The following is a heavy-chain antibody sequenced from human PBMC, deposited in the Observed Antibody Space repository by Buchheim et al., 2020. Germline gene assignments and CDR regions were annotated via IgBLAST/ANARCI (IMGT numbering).Heavy chain of an antibody. D-gene: IGHD1-26*01. Sequence: QVQLQQWGAGLLKPSETLSLTCAVYGGSFNAYSWTWIRQPPGKGLEWIGEINHSGSTNYNPSLRSRVTISVDTSKNQFSLKLSSVTAVETAVYYCARGGQWAMDVWGQGTT. V-gene: IGHV4-34*01. J-gene: IGHJ6*02. CDR1: GGSFNAYS. CDR3: ARGGQWAMDV. CDR2: INHSGST.